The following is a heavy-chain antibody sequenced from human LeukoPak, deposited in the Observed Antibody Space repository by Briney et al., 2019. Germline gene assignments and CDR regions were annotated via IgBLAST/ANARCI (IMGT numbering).Heavy chain of an antibody. CDR1: GFTFSTYR. CDR3: VRDRRYCGSTDCVGLFDN. D-gene: IGHD2-2*01. J-gene: IGHJ4*02. Sequence: GGSLRLSCAASGFTFSTYRMAWVRQAPGKGLEWVANIMQDGDSKYYVGSVKGRFTISRDDAKNSLYLQMNSLRAGDTAVYYCVRDRRYCGSTDCVGLFDNWGPGTLVTVSS. CDR2: IMQDGDSK. V-gene: IGHV3-7*01.